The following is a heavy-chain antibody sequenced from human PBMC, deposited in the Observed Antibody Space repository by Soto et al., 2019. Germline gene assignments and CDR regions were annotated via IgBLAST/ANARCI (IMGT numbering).Heavy chain of an antibody. J-gene: IGHJ6*02. Sequence: PGESLKISCKGSGYSFTSYWIGWVRQMRGKGLEWMGIIYPGDSDTRYSPSFQGQVTISADKSISTAYLQWSSLEASDTAMYYCARTSAAGKYYYGMDVWGQGTTVTVSS. V-gene: IGHV5-51*01. CDR3: ARTSAAGKYYYGMDV. D-gene: IGHD6-13*01. CDR1: GYSFTSYW. CDR2: IYPGDSDT.